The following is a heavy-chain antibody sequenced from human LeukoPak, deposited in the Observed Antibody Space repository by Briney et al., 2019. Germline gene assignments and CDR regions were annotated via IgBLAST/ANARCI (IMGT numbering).Heavy chain of an antibody. CDR1: GGTFSSYA. Sequence: GASVKVSCKASGGTFSSYAISWVRQAPGQGLEWMGGIIPIFGTANYAQKFQGRVTITADESTSTAYMELSSLRSEDTAVYYCARELKGYDAFDIWGQGTMVTVSS. CDR3: ARELKGYDAFDI. CDR2: IIPIFGTA. J-gene: IGHJ3*02. D-gene: IGHD6-13*01. V-gene: IGHV1-69*13.